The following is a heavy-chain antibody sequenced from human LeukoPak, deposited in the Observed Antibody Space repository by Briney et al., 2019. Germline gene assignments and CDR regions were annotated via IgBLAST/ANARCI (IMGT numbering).Heavy chain of an antibody. Sequence: VASVKVSCKASGYTFTGYYMHWVRQAPGQGLEWMGWINPNSGGTNYAQKFQGRVTMTRDTSITTAYMELNRLRSDDTAVYYCVPSNSFEFYFDYWGQGTLVTVSS. CDR3: VPSNSFEFYFDY. J-gene: IGHJ4*02. CDR2: INPNSGGT. D-gene: IGHD3-16*01. V-gene: IGHV1-2*02. CDR1: GYTFTGYY.